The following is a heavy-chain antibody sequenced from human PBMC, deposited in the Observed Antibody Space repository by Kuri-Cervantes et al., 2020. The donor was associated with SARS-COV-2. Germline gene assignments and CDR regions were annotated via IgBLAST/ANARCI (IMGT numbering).Heavy chain of an antibody. V-gene: IGHV1-69*13. J-gene: IGHJ3*02. CDR2: IIPIFGTA. CDR3: ARDGGLIMTRDLQNDAFDI. Sequence: SVKVSCKASGGTFSSYAISWVRQAPGQGLEWMGGIIPIFGTANYAQKFQSRVTITADESTSTAYMELSSLRSEDTAVYYCARDGGLIMTRDLQNDAFDIWGQGTMVTVSS. CDR1: GGTFSSYA. D-gene: IGHD3-16*02.